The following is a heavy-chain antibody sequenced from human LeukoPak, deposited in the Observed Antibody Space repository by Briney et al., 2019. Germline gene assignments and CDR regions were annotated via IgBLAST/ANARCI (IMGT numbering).Heavy chain of an antibody. CDR3: ARDSPAAMVRYGCFDY. D-gene: IGHD5-18*01. Sequence: GGSLRLSCAASGFTFSSYEMNWVRQAPGKGLEWVSYISSSGSTIYYADSVKGRFTISRDNAKNSLYLQMNSLRAEDTAVYYCARDSPAAMVRYGCFDYWGQGTLVTVSS. CDR2: ISSSGSTI. V-gene: IGHV3-48*03. CDR1: GFTFSSYE. J-gene: IGHJ4*02.